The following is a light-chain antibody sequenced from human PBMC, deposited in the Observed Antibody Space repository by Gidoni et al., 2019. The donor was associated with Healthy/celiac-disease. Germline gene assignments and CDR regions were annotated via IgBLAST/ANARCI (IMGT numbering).Light chain of an antibody. CDR2: GAS. CDR1: QSVSSSY. CDR3: QQYGSSPPYT. Sequence: EIVLKQSPGTLSLSPGERATLSCRASQSVSSSYLAWYQQKPGQAPRLLIYGASSRATGIPDRFSGSWSGTYFTLTISRLEPEDFAVYYCQQYGSSPPYTFGQGTKLEIK. V-gene: IGKV3-20*01. J-gene: IGKJ2*01.